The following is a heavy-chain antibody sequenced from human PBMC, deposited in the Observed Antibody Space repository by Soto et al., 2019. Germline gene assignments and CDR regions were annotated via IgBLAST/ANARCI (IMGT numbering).Heavy chain of an antibody. Sequence: QVQLQESGPGLVKPSETLSLTCTVSGGSISSYYWSWIRQPPGKGLEWIGYIYYSGSTNYNPSLKRRVTPSVDPSKNQFSLKLSAVTAADTAVYYCARRWGSAADSWGQGTLVTVSS. CDR1: GGSISSYY. V-gene: IGHV4-59*08. CDR3: ARRWGSAADS. CDR2: IYYSGST. J-gene: IGHJ4*02. D-gene: IGHD2-15*01.